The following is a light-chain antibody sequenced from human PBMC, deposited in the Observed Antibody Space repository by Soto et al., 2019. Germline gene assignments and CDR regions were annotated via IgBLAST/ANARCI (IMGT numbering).Light chain of an antibody. Sequence: EIVLTQSPATLSLSPGERATLSCRASQSVSSYLAWYQQKPDQAPRLLIYDASNRATGIPARFSGSGSGTDFTLTISSLEPEDFAVYYCQQRSNLPLTFGGGTKVEIK. V-gene: IGKV3-11*01. CDR3: QQRSNLPLT. J-gene: IGKJ4*01. CDR1: QSVSSY. CDR2: DAS.